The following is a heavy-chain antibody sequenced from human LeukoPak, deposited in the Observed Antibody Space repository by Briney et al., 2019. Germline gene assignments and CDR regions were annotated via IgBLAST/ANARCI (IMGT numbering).Heavy chain of an antibody. Sequence: GASVKVSCKASGYTFTGYYMHWVRQAPGQGLEWMGWINPNSGGTNYAQKFQGRVTMTRDTSISTAYMELSRLSSDDTAVYYCARAVTMVRGVSVGYWGQGTLVTVSS. CDR3: ARAVTMVRGVSVGY. CDR2: INPNSGGT. CDR1: GYTFTGYY. V-gene: IGHV1-2*02. J-gene: IGHJ4*02. D-gene: IGHD3-10*01.